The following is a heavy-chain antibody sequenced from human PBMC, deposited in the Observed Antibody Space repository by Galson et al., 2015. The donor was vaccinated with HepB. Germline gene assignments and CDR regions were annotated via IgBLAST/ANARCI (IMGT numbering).Heavy chain of an antibody. CDR3: ARDRFGEDY. V-gene: IGHV1-3*01. CDR1: GYTFTNYA. Sequence: SVKVSCKASGYTFTNYAMHWVRQAPGQRLEWMGWIHAGNGNTEYSQKFQGRVTITRDTSASTAYMELSSLRSEDTAVYYCARDRFGEDYWGQGTLVTVSS. D-gene: IGHD3-10*01. J-gene: IGHJ4*02. CDR2: IHAGNGNT.